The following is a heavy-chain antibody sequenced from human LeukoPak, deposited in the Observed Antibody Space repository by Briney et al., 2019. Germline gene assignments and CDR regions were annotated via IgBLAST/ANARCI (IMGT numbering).Heavy chain of an antibody. CDR2: ISGSGGGT. CDR1: GFTFSSYA. V-gene: IGHV3-23*01. D-gene: IGHD3-3*01. J-gene: IGHJ4*02. CDR3: AKDVSVFGVARPTGRVY. Sequence: QSGGSLRLSCAASGFTFSSYAMSWVRQAPGKGLEWLSAISGSGGGTYYADSVKGRFTISRDNSKNTLYLQMNSLRAEDTAVYYCAKDVSVFGVARPTGRVYWGQGTLVTVSS.